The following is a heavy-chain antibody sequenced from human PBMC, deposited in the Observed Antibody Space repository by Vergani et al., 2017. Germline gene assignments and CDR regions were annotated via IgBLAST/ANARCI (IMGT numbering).Heavy chain of an antibody. V-gene: IGHV3-9*01. D-gene: IGHD3-16*01. CDR3: VKDNDYDAGGPFDL. J-gene: IGHJ2*01. Sequence: VQLVESGGGLVQPGGSLRLSCIASGFTFQAFAFHWVRQVSGGGLEWVSGIDRNYGVKNGNSFEGRFSISRDNAKKAVFLQMNNLRHEDTALYFCVKDNDYDAGGPFDLWGRGTLVTVSS. CDR1: GFTFQAFA. CDR2: IDRNYGVK.